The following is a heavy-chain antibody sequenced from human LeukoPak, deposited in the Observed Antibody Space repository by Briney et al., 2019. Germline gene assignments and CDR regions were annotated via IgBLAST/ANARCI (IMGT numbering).Heavy chain of an antibody. CDR1: GYSISSGYY. CDR2: IYHSGST. D-gene: IGHD4-23*01. CDR3: ARRGATTVVTEDAFDI. J-gene: IGHJ3*02. Sequence: SETLSLTXAVSGYSISSGYYWGWIRPPPGKGLEWIGSIYHSGSTYYNPSLKSRVTISVDTSKNQFSLKLSSVTAADTAVYYCARRGATTVVTEDAFDIWGQGTMVTVSS. V-gene: IGHV4-38-2*01.